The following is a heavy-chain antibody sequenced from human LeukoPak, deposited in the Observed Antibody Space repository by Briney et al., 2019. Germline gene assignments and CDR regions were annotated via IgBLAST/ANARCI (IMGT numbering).Heavy chain of an antibody. V-gene: IGHV2-5*02. J-gene: IGHJ3*01. CDR1: GFSLSTSGVG. CDR3: ALNHGSAGEKSFDV. CDR2: IYWDDDK. Sequence: SGPTLVNPTQTLTLTCTFSGFSLSTSGVGVGWIRQPPGKALEWLALIYWDDDKRYSPSLKSRLTITKDTSKNQVVLTMTNVDPVDTATYYCALNHGSAGEKSFDVWGQGTMVTVSS.